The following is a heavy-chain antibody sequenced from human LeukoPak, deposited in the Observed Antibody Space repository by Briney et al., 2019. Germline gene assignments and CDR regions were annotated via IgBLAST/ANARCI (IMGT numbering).Heavy chain of an antibody. CDR3: ARALVVVGASWFDP. Sequence: GGSLRLSCAASGFTFSSYAMSWVRQAPGKGLEWVANIKQDGSEKYFVDSVKGRFTFSRDNARNSLYLQMNSLRAEDTAVYYCARALVVVGASWFDPWGQGTLVTVSS. CDR2: IKQDGSEK. J-gene: IGHJ5*02. D-gene: IGHD2-15*01. V-gene: IGHV3-7*01. CDR1: GFTFSSYA.